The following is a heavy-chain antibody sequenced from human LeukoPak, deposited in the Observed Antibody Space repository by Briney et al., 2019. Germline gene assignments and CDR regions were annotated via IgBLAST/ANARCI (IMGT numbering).Heavy chain of an antibody. D-gene: IGHD2-21*01. CDR3: AKRGILG. V-gene: IGHV3-23*01. Sequence: GGSLRLSCAASGFSFSSYAMSWVRQAPGKGLEWVSGIRDSGDGTWYADSVKGRFTISRDNSKNTLYLQMNSLRAEDTAVYYCAKRGILGWGQGTLVTVSS. J-gene: IGHJ4*02. CDR2: IRDSGDGT. CDR1: GFSFSSYA.